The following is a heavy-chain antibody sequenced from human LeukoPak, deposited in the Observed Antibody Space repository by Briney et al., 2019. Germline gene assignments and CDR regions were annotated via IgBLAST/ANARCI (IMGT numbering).Heavy chain of an antibody. CDR2: ISYDGSNK. J-gene: IGHJ4*02. CDR1: GFTFSSYA. CDR3: ASRFD. V-gene: IGHV3-30-3*01. Sequence: GGSLRLSCAASGFTFSSYAMHWVRQAPGKGLEWVAVISYDGSNKYYADSVKGRFTISRDNSKNTLYLQMNSLRAEDTAVHYCASRFDWGQGTLVTVSS.